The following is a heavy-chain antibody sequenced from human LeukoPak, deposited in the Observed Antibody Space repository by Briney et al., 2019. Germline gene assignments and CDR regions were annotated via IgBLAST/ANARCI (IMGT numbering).Heavy chain of an antibody. CDR1: GFTFSSYG. CDR3: ARDAGATVGGGFDY. CDR2: IWYDGSSK. J-gene: IGHJ4*02. D-gene: IGHD4-23*01. Sequence: PGRSLRLSCAASGFTFSSYGMHWVRQAPGKGLEWVAVIWYDGSSKYYADSVKGRFTISRDNSKNTLYLQMNSLRAEDTAVYYCARDAGATVGGGFDYWGQGTLVTVYS. V-gene: IGHV3-33*01.